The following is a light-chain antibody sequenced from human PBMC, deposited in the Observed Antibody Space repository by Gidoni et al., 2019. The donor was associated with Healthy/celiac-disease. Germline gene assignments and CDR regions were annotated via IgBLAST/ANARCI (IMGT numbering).Light chain of an antibody. V-gene: IGKV1-6*01. CDR3: LQYYNYPRT. CDR1: QGIRND. CDR2: AAA. Sequence: AVQMTKSPSSLSASVGDRVTITCRASQGIRNDLGWSQQKPGKAPKLLIYAAASLQSGVPSRFSGSGSGTDFTLTIRSLQPEDFATYYCLQYYNYPRTFGQGTKVEIK. J-gene: IGKJ1*01.